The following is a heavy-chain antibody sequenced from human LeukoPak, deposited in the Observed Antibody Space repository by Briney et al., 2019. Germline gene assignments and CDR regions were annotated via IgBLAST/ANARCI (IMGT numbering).Heavy chain of an antibody. J-gene: IGHJ4*02. Sequence: GSLRLSCAASGFTFSSYAMSWVRQAPGKGLEWVSAISGSGGSTYYADSVKGRFTISRDNSKNTLCLQMNSLRAEDTAVYYCAKDFIVVVVAGGFDYWGQGTLVTVSS. CDR2: ISGSGGST. V-gene: IGHV3-23*01. CDR3: AKDFIVVVVAGGFDY. CDR1: GFTFSSYA. D-gene: IGHD2-15*01.